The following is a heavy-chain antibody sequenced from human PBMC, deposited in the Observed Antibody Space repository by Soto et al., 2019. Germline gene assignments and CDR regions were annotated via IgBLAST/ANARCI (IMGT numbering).Heavy chain of an antibody. J-gene: IGHJ6*02. CDR2: ISSSSST. CDR3: ARDHYDFWSGYYGLHYYYGMDV. V-gene: IGHV3-48*01. D-gene: IGHD3-3*01. CDR1: GFTFSSYS. Sequence: PGGSLRLSCAASGFTFSSYSMNWVRQAPGKGLEWVSYISSSSSTYYADSVKGRFTISRDNSKNTLYLQMNSLRAEDTAVYYCARDHYDFWSGYYGLHYYYGMDVWGQGTTVTVSS.